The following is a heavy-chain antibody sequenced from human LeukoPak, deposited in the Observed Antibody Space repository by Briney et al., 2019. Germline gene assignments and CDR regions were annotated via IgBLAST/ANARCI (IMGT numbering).Heavy chain of an antibody. Sequence: GSLRLSCAASGFTFSSFWMSWIRQASGKGLEWVANIKQDGSKKNYVDSVKGRFTISRDNAKNSLYLQMNSLRAEDTAVYYRARDTPFGGYWGQGTLVTVSS. V-gene: IGHV3-7*03. D-gene: IGHD3-16*01. CDR1: GFTFSSFW. CDR3: ARDTPFGGY. CDR2: IKQDGSKK. J-gene: IGHJ4*02.